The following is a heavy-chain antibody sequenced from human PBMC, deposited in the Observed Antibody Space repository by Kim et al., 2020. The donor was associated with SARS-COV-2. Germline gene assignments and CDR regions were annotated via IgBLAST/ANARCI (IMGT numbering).Heavy chain of an antibody. Sequence: ASVKVSCKASGYTFTSSAINWVRQAPGQGLEWMGWINTNTGNPTYAQDFTGRFVFSLDTSVSTAYLQISSLKAEDTAVYYCASPSAVAGEVYFHYGMDVWGQGTTITVSS. CDR1: GYTFTSSA. V-gene: IGHV7-4-1*02. CDR3: ASPSAVAGEVYFHYGMDV. CDR2: INTNTGNP. J-gene: IGHJ6*02. D-gene: IGHD6-19*01.